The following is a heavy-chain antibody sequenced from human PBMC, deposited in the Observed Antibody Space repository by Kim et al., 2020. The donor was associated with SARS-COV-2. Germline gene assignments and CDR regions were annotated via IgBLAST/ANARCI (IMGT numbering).Heavy chain of an antibody. D-gene: IGHD2-15*01. CDR3: ARGSSRVVAATPGMDV. Sequence: GSVKGRFTISNDTAQNSLYLQMNSLGAGDTAVYYCARGSSRVVAATPGMDVWGQGTTVTVSS. J-gene: IGHJ6*02. V-gene: IGHV3-13*01.